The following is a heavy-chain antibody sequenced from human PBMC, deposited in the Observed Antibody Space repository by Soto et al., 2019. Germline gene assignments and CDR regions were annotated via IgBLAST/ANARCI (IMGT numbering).Heavy chain of an antibody. V-gene: IGHV1-18*01. CDR1: GYIFSNFG. CDR2: ISGYNDNT. CDR3: AKDASSWFYYYYGVDV. Sequence: QIQLVQSGPEVRKPGASVKVSCKASGYIFSNFGISWVRQAPGPGLEWMGWISGYNDNTNYAQKFQDRVRMTTDISTSTAYMGLTTLRSEDTAVYYCAKDASSWFYYYYGVDVWGQGTTVTVS. D-gene: IGHD2-2*01. J-gene: IGHJ6*02.